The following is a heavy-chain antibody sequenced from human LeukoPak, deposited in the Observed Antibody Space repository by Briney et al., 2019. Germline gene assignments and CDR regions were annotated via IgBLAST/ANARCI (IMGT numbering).Heavy chain of an antibody. CDR3: ARAYSSSWYEGYYFDY. D-gene: IGHD6-13*01. J-gene: IGHJ4*02. CDR2: IYHSGST. V-gene: IGHV4-38-2*02. Sequence: SSETLSLTCTVSGYSISSGYYWGWIRQPPGKGLEWIGSIYHSGSTYYNPSLKSRVTISVDTSKNQFSLKLSSVTAADTAVYYCARAYSSSWYEGYYFDYWGQGTLVTVSS. CDR1: GYSISSGYY.